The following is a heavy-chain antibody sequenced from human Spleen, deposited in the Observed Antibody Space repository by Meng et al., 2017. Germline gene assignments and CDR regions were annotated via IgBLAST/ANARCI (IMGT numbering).Heavy chain of an antibody. Sequence: SLKISCAASEFTFSDYYMSWIRQAPGKGLEWVSGISWNSGSIGYADSVKGRFTISRDNAKNSLYLQMNSLRAEDTALYYCAKDNVPWSGYLVGWGQGTLVTVSS. J-gene: IGHJ4*02. CDR1: EFTFSDYY. CDR2: ISWNSGSI. D-gene: IGHD3-3*01. CDR3: AKDNVPWSGYLVG. V-gene: IGHV3-9*01.